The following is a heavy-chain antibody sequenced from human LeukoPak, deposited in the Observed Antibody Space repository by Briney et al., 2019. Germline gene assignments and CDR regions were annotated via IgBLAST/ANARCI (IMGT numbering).Heavy chain of an antibody. CDR2: IKSKTDGGTT. V-gene: IGHV3-15*01. CDR3: TTDLGQGLDYVWGSYRNH. CDR1: GFTFSNAW. J-gene: IGHJ5*02. Sequence: GGSLRLSCAASGFTFSNAWVSWVRQAPGKGLEWVGRIKSKTDGGTTDYAAPVKGRFTISRDDSKNTLYLQMNSLKTEDTAVYYCTTDLGQGLDYVWGSYRNHWGQGTLVTVSS. D-gene: IGHD3-16*02.